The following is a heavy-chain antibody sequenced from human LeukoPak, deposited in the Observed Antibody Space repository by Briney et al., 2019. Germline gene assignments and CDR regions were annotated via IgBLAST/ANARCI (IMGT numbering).Heavy chain of an antibody. CDR1: GGSISSYY. D-gene: IGHD3-22*01. Sequence: SETLSLTCTVSGGSISSYYWSWLRQPPGKGLEWIGYIYYSGSTNYNPSLTSRVTISVDTSKNQCSLKLSSVTAADTAVYYCARDYVRSGYYYWFDPWGQGTLVTVSS. J-gene: IGHJ5*02. V-gene: IGHV4-59*01. CDR2: IYYSGST. CDR3: ARDYVRSGYYYWFDP.